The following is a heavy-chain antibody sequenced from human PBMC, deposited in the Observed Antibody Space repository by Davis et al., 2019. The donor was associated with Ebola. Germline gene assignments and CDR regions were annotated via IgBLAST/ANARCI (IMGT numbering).Heavy chain of an antibody. CDR1: GFTFSSYG. D-gene: IGHD2-15*01. V-gene: IGHV3-48*01. Sequence: GESLKISCAASGFTFSSYGMNWVRQAPGKGLEWVSYISSSSSTIYYADSVKGRFTISRDNAKNSLYLQMNSLRAEDTAVYYCARALDCSGGSCYIDYWGQGTLVTVSS. CDR3: ARALDCSGGSCYIDY. CDR2: ISSSSSTI. J-gene: IGHJ4*02.